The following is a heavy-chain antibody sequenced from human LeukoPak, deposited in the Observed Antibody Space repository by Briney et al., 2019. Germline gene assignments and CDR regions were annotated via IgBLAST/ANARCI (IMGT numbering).Heavy chain of an antibody. CDR2: MNPNSGNT. J-gene: IGHJ3*02. Sequence: ASVKVSCKASGYTFTSYDINWVRQATGQGLEWMGWMNPNSGNTGYAQKFQGRVTMTTDTSTSTAYMELRSLRSDDTAVYYCARDLYYYDSSGYSDAFDIWGQGTMVTVSS. V-gene: IGHV1-8*01. D-gene: IGHD3-22*01. CDR3: ARDLYYYDSSGYSDAFDI. CDR1: GYTFTSYD.